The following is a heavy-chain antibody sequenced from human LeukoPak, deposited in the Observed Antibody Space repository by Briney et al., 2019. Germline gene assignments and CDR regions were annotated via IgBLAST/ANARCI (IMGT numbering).Heavy chain of an antibody. CDR3: ARLARGAFDI. Sequence: GRSLRLSFAASGFTFSSYAMHWVRPAPGKGLEWVAVISYDGSNKYYADSVKGRFTISRDNSKNTLYLQMNSLRAGDTAVYYCARLARGAFDIWGQGTMVTVSS. J-gene: IGHJ3*02. V-gene: IGHV3-30*04. CDR1: GFTFSSYA. D-gene: IGHD3-10*01. CDR2: ISYDGSNK.